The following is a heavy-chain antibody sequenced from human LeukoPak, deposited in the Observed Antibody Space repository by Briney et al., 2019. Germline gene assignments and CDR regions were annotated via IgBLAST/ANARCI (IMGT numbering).Heavy chain of an antibody. V-gene: IGHV5-51*01. CDR1: GLGFTSNW. CDR3: VTTYSSRTGIND. D-gene: IGHD6-13*01. J-gene: IGHJ4*02. CDR2: IYVGDSDT. Sequence: GVSLQISSQGSGLGFTSNWIGWARPMPGKGREWRGIIYVGDSDTRYSPSFQGKVTISVGKCNSTAYLQWRSLKASDTAMWYCVTTYSSRTGINDWGQGTLVTVSS.